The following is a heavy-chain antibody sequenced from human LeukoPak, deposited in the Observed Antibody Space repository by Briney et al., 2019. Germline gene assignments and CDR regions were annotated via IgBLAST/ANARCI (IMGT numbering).Heavy chain of an antibody. V-gene: IGHV4-39*07. J-gene: IGHJ6*03. D-gene: IGHD6-6*01. CDR3: ARVRREQLVLYYYYYMDV. Sequence: SETLSLTCTVSGGSISSSSYYSGWLRQPPGKGLEWIGSIYYSGSTYYNPSLKSRVTISVDTSKTQFSLKLSSVTAADTAVYYCARVRREQLVLYYYYYMDVWGKGTTVTVSS. CDR1: GGSISSSSYY. CDR2: IYYSGST.